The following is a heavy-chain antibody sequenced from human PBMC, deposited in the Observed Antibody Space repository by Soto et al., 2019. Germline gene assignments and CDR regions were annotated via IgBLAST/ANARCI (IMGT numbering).Heavy chain of an antibody. CDR2: IIPIFGTP. V-gene: IGHV1-69*13. J-gene: IGHJ6*02. Sequence: GASVKVDCNSSGFTFSTYAIICVRHSTGQGLELMGWIIPIFGTPKYAQKFQGRVTIIADESTSTAYMELSSLRSEDTAVYYCARALSGWTFYYYYGMGVWGQGTTVTVSS. CDR3: ARALSGWTFYYYYGMGV. CDR1: GFTFSTYA. D-gene: IGHD6-19*01.